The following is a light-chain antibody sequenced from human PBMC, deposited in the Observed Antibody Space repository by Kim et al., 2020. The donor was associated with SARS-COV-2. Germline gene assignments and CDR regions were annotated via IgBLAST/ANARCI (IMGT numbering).Light chain of an antibody. Sequence: GQQVTVSGSGWTSNIGNSFVSWYEQRPGTAPKLLIYDNNTRASGIPDRFSGSKSGTSATLGITGLQTGDEADYYCGTWDSSLSAGVFGGGTQLTVL. CDR1: TSNIGNSF. CDR2: DNN. V-gene: IGLV1-51*01. J-gene: IGLJ2*01. CDR3: GTWDSSLSAGV.